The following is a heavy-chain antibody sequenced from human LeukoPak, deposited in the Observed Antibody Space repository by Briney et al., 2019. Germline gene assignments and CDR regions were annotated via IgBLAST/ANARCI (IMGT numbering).Heavy chain of an antibody. CDR3: ASKPRSGQWLVPRRGYYFDY. CDR2: INHSGST. V-gene: IGHV4-34*01. J-gene: IGHJ4*02. D-gene: IGHD6-19*01. Sequence: TSETLSLTCAVYGGSFSGYYWSWIRQPPGKGLEWIGEINHSGSTNYNPSLMSRVTISVDTSKNQFSLKLSSVTAADTAVYYCASKPRSGQWLVPRRGYYFDYWGQGTLVTVSS. CDR1: GGSFSGYY.